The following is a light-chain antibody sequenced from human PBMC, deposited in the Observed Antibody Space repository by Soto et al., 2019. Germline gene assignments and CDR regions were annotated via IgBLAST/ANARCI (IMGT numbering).Light chain of an antibody. Sequence: DIVMTQSPLSLPVTPGEPASISCRSSQSLLHSNGYNSLDWYLQKPGQSPQLLIYLGSNRASGVPDRFSGSGSGTDFTLNISRVEAEDVGVYYCMQALQTPRTFGQGTKLEIK. CDR2: LGS. J-gene: IGKJ2*01. V-gene: IGKV2-28*01. CDR1: QSLLHSNGYNS. CDR3: MQALQTPRT.